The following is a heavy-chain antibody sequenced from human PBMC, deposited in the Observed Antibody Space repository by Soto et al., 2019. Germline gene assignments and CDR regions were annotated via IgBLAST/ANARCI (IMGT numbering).Heavy chain of an antibody. V-gene: IGHV3-30*03. CDR3: ARPTPFGSGYGFSDY. CDR1: GFTFSSYG. Sequence: GGSLRLSCAASGFTFSSYGMHWVRQAPGKGLEWVAVISYDGSNKYYADSLQGQVTISADNSISTAYLEWSSLKASDTAIYYCARPTPFGSGYGFSDYWGQGTPVTVSS. CDR2: ISYDGSNK. J-gene: IGHJ4*02. D-gene: IGHD4-17*01.